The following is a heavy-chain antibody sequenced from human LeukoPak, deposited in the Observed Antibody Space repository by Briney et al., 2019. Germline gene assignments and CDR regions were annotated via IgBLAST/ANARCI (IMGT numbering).Heavy chain of an antibody. J-gene: IGHJ5*02. CDR1: GGSISSSGHY. CDR2: IYYSGST. D-gene: IGHD6-19*01. Sequence: SETLSLTCTVSGGSISSSGHYWGWIRQPPGRGVEWIGSIYYSGSTYYNPSLKSRVTISVDTSKNQFSLKLSSVTAADTAVYYCARDSADQWLAQKNWLEPWGQGTLVTVSS. V-gene: IGHV4-39*07. CDR3: ARDSADQWLAQKNWLEP.